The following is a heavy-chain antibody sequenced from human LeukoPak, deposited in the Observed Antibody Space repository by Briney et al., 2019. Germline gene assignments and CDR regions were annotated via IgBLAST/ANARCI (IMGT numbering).Heavy chain of an antibody. V-gene: IGHV3-7*01. Sequence: PGGSLRLSCAASGFTFSSYLMSWVRQAPGKGLEWVANINQDDTEKYYVDSVKGRFTISRDNAKKSLYLQMNSLRVEDTAVYYCARELEAAENWFDSWGQGTLVTVSS. J-gene: IGHJ5*01. D-gene: IGHD5-24*01. CDR2: INQDDTEK. CDR1: GFTFSSYL. CDR3: ARELEAAENWFDS.